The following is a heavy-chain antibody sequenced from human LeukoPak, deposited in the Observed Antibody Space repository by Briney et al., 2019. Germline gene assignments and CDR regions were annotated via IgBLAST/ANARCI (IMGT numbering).Heavy chain of an antibody. V-gene: IGHV3-7*01. J-gene: IGHJ4*02. Sequence: GGSLRLSCAASGFTVSHYYMTWVRQAPEKGLEWVANIKEDGSEKDYVDSVKGRFTISRDNAKNSLYLQMNSLRAEDTAVYYCARDRWGYSYGGDWGQGTLVTVSS. CDR2: IKEDGSEK. CDR3: ARDRWGYSYGGD. CDR1: GFTVSHYY. D-gene: IGHD5-18*01.